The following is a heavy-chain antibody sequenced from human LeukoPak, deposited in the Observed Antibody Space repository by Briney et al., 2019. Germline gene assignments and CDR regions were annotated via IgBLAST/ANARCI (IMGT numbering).Heavy chain of an antibody. Sequence: ASVKVSCKASGGTFSSYAISWVRQAPGQGLEWMGGIIQIFGTANYAQKFQGRVTITTDESTSTAYMELSSLRSEDTAVYYCARSDRFLEWSDGNYYYMDVWGKGTTVTVSS. CDR1: GGTFSSYA. D-gene: IGHD3-3*01. CDR3: ARSDRFLEWSDGNYYYMDV. V-gene: IGHV1-69*05. CDR2: IIQIFGTA. J-gene: IGHJ6*03.